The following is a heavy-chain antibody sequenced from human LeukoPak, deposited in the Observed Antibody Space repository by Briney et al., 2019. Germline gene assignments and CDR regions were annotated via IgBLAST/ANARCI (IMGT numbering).Heavy chain of an antibody. V-gene: IGHV3-30*18. CDR2: ISYDGSNI. J-gene: IGHJ6*03. CDR3: AKDQYFVTGYYSHMDV. D-gene: IGHD2-21*02. Sequence: GRSLRLSCAASGFTFSRYGMHWVRQAPGKGLEWVAVISYDGSNINYAESVKGRFTISRDNSKNTLYLQMNSLRAEDTAVYYCAKDQYFVTGYYSHMDVWGKGTTVTISS. CDR1: GFTFSRYG.